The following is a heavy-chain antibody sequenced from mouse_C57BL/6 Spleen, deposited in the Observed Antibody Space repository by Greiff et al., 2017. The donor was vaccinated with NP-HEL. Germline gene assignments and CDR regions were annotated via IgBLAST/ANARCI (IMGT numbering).Heavy chain of an antibody. CDR2: IYPGSGST. CDR1: GYTFTSYW. CDR3: ARGLGYSNYEDYFDY. V-gene: IGHV1-55*01. Sequence: QVQLQQPGAELVKPGASVKMSCKASGYTFTSYWITWVKQRPGQGLEWIGDIYPGSGSTNYNEKFKSKATLTVDTSSSTAYMQLSSLTSEDSAVYYCARGLGYSNYEDYFDYWGQGTTLTVSS. D-gene: IGHD2-5*01. J-gene: IGHJ2*01.